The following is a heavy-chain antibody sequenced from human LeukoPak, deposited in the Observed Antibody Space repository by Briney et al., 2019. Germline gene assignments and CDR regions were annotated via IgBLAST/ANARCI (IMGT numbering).Heavy chain of an antibody. D-gene: IGHD3-22*01. CDR2: FDPEDSET. V-gene: IGHV1-24*01. CDR1: GYTLTELS. J-gene: IGHJ4*02. Sequence: GASVKVSCKVSGYTLTELSMHWVRQAPGKGREWRGGFDPEDSETIYAQKFQGRVTMTEDTSTDTAYMELSSLRSEDTAVYYCATRDSSGYYFVTYWGQGTLVTVSS. CDR3: ATRDSSGYYFVTY.